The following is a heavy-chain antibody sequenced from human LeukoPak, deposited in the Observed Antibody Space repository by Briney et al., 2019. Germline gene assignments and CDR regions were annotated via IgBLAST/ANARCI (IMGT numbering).Heavy chain of an antibody. J-gene: IGHJ4*02. D-gene: IGHD2-2*01. V-gene: IGHV4-39*07. CDR3: ARELGSSTSRPIDY. CDR1: GGSISSSSYY. CDR2: IYISGST. Sequence: PSETLSLTCTVSGGSISSSSYYWGWIRQPPGKGLEWIGRIYISGSTNYNPSLKSRVTMSVDTSKNQFSLNLSSVTAADTAVYYCARELGSSTSRPIDYWGQGTLVTVSS.